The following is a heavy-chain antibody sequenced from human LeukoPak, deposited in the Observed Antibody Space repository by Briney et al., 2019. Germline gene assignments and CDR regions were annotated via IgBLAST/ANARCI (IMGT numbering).Heavy chain of an antibody. Sequence: PGGSLRLSCAASGFTFSSYGMHWVRQAPGKGLEWVAVIRYDGSNKYYADSVKGRFTISRDNSKNTLFLQMNSLRAEDTAVYYCARDFVAYDSSGYPPFVDYWGQGTLVTVSS. D-gene: IGHD3-22*01. CDR1: GFTFSSYG. CDR3: ARDFVAYDSSGYPPFVDY. V-gene: IGHV3-33*01. J-gene: IGHJ4*02. CDR2: IRYDGSNK.